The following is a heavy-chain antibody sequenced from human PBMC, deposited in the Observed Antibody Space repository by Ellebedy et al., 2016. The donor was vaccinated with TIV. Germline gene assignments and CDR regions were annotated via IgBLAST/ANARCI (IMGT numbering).Heavy chain of an antibody. CDR2: IKEDGSEK. CDR3: AIVVGGSAWPSWGY. Sequence: GGSLRLSXAASGITFRGYWLSWVRHAPGKGLEWVANIKEDGSEKYNVDSAKGRFSISRDDAKNSLYLQLNSLRAEDTAVYYCAIVVGGSAWPSWGYWGQGTLVTVSS. D-gene: IGHD1-26*01. V-gene: IGHV3-7*01. CDR1: GITFRGYW. J-gene: IGHJ4*02.